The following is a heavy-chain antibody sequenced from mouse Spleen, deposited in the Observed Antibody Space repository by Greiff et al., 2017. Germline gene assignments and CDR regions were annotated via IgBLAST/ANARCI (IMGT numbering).Heavy chain of an antibody. J-gene: IGHJ3*01. V-gene: IGHV5-17*01. D-gene: IGHD2-4*01. CDR3: SRGRDYDMFAY. CDR1: GFTFSDSE. CDR2: INSGSSTI. Sequence: EVQLVESGGGLVKPGGSLKLSCAASGFTFSDSEIHWVRQAPEKGLEWVAYINSGSSTIYYADPVKGRFTISRDNAKNTLFLQMTSLRSEDTAIYYCSRGRDYDMFAYWGQGTLVTVSA.